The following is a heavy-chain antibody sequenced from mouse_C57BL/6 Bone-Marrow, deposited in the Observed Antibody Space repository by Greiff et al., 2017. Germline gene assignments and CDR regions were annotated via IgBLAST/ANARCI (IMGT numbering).Heavy chain of an antibody. CDR2: IRLKSDNDAT. J-gene: IGHJ3*01. V-gene: IGHV6-3*01. CDR3: TGYYYGSSVFAY. D-gene: IGHD1-1*01. CDR1: GFTFSNYW. Sequence: DVKLVESGGGLVQPGGSMKLSCVASGFTFSNYWMNWVRQSPEKGLEWVAQIRLKSDNDATHYAESVKGRFTISRDDSKSSVYLQMNNLRAEDTGIYYCTGYYYGSSVFAYWGQGTLVTVSA.